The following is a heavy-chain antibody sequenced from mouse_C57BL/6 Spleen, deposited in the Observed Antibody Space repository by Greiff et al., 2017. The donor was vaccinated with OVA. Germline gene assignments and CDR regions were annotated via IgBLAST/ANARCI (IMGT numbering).Heavy chain of an antibody. CDR2: ISYDGSN. CDR3: ARDHGTLDY. V-gene: IGHV3-6*01. Sequence: ESGPGLVKPSQSLSLTCSVTGYSITSGYYWNWIRQFPGNKLEWMGYISYDGSNNYNPSLKNRISITRDTSKNQFFLKLNSVTTEDTATYYCARDHGTLDYWGQGTTLTVSS. J-gene: IGHJ2*01. CDR1: GYSITSGYY. D-gene: IGHD1-1*01.